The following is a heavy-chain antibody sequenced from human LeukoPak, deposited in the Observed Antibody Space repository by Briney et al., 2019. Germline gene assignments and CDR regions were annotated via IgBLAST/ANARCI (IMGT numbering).Heavy chain of an antibody. CDR1: GFTFSDYE. J-gene: IGHJ4*02. D-gene: IGHD2-21*01. CDR2: ISSSGTSI. V-gene: IGHV3-48*03. CDR3: AREAASCGGDCLDY. Sequence: GGSLRLSCSVSGFTFSDYEVNWVRQAPGKGLEWISYISSSGTSIYYANSVKGRFTVSRDNAKNTVHLQMNTLRDEDTALYYCAREAASCGGDCLDYWGQGTLVTVSS.